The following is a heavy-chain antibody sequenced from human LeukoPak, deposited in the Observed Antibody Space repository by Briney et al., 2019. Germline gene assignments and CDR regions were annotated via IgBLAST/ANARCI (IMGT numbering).Heavy chain of an antibody. CDR2: ISGSGTST. Sequence: GGTLTLSCTASGYTFNSYAMSWLRQAPGKGLEWVSGISGSGTSTYYADSVKGRFTTARDTSKNTLYLQINSLRAEATALYYCAKEPASGSCFDYWGQGTLVTVSS. V-gene: IGHV3-23*01. CDR1: GYTFNSYA. D-gene: IGHD3-10*01. CDR3: AKEPASGSCFDY. J-gene: IGHJ4*02.